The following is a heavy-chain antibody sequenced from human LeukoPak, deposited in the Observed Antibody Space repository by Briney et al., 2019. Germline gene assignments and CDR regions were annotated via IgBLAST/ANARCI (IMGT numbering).Heavy chain of an antibody. V-gene: IGHV3-33*08. CDR2: IWYDGSNK. D-gene: IGHD1-1*01. CDR3: XXXXXXXXYGVPQHFDY. J-gene: IGHJ4*02. Sequence: GGSLRLSCAASGFTFSSYAMSWVRQAPGKGLEWVAVIWYDGSNKYYADSVKGRFTISRDNSKDTLYLQMNSLRAEDTAVYYCXXXXXXXXYGVPQHFDYWGQGTLVTASS. CDR1: GFTFSSYA.